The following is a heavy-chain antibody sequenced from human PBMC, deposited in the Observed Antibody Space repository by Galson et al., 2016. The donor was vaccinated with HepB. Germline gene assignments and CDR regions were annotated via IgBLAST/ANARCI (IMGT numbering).Heavy chain of an antibody. V-gene: IGHV4-30-2*01. Sequence: TLSLTCAVSGDSINSGGYSWSWIRQPPGKGLEWIGYLFHSGSTHYNPSLERQVTISVDRSKNQFSLNLTSVTAADTAVYYCARGDYGDYGEGAFDIWGQGTMVTVSP. J-gene: IGHJ3*02. CDR2: LFHSGST. CDR3: ARGDYGDYGEGAFDI. D-gene: IGHD4-17*01. CDR1: GDSINSGGYS.